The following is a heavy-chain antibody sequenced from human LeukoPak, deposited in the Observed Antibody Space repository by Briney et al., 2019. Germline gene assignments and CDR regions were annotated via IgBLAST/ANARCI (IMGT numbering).Heavy chain of an antibody. CDR2: ISYIGST. D-gene: IGHD1-1*01. CDR3: AGDQLALNALNI. Sequence: PSETLSLTCTVSGGSMSSHYWSWIRKPPGKGLEWLGYISYIGSTNYSPSLKRRVTISVDTSKNQFSLRLSSGTAAYTAVYFCAGDQLALNALNIWGQGTMVTVSS. V-gene: IGHV4-59*11. CDR1: GGSMSSHY. J-gene: IGHJ3*02.